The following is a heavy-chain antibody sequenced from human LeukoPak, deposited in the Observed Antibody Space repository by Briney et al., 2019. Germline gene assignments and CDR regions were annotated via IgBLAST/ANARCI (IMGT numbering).Heavy chain of an antibody. CDR3: ARGSPPRRNYGSRGYYSYYFDY. V-gene: IGHV1-18*01. J-gene: IGHJ4*02. D-gene: IGHD3-22*01. CDR2: ISAYNGNT. Sequence: ASVKVSCKASGDTFTSYAISWVRQAPGQGLEWMGWISAYNGNTHYAQKLQGRVTMTTDTSTSTVYMELRSLRSDDTAVYYCARGSPPRRNYGSRGYYSYYFDYWGQGTLVTVSS. CDR1: GDTFTSYA.